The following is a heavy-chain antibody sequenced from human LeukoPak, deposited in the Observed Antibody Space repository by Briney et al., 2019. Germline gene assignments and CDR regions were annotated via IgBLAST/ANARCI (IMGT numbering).Heavy chain of an antibody. J-gene: IGHJ3*02. CDR3: ARERNDAFDI. Sequence: ASVKVSCKASGYTFTTYYMHWVRQAPGQGLEWMGIINPSGGSTSYAQKLQGRVTMTRDTSTSTVYMELSSLRSEDTAVYYCARERNDAFDIWGQGTKVTVSS. CDR2: INPSGGST. CDR1: GYTFTTYY. V-gene: IGHV1-46*01.